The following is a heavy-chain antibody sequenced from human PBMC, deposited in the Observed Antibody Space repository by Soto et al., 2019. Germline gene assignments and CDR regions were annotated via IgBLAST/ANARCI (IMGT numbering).Heavy chain of an antibody. J-gene: IGHJ4*02. CDR1: GFIFSEST. Sequence: LRLSCSASGFIFSESTIYWVRQVPGKGLEAISAVSTSGRSTYYADSVKDRFTISRDNSKNTLFLQMGSLRPEDTAIYYCVKQAHGLDGVAFDYWGQGTQVTVSS. V-gene: IGHV3-64D*06. CDR2: VSTSGRST. CDR3: VKQAHGLDGVAFDY. D-gene: IGHD2-15*01.